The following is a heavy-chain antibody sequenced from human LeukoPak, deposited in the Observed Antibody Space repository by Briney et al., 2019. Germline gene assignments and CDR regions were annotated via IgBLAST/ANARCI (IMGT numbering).Heavy chain of an antibody. Sequence: PSETLSLTCAVSGFSFRTGYYWGWIRQPPGKGLEWIGSVYHSGSTYYSPSLKSRVTISVDTAKNQFSLKLTSVTAADTAVYYCARDDSSRDDSGGYHFWGRGVLVTVSS. D-gene: IGHD3-22*01. V-gene: IGHV4-38-2*02. CDR3: ARDDSSRDDSGGYHF. CDR1: GFSFRTGYY. CDR2: VYHSGST. J-gene: IGHJ4*02.